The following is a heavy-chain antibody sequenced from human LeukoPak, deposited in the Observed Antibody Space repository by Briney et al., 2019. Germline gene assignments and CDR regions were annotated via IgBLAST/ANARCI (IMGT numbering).Heavy chain of an antibody. V-gene: IGHV3-48*03. Sequence: GGSPRLSCAASGFTFSSYAMSWVRQAPGKGLEWFSYISSSGSTIYYADSVKGRFTISRDNAKNSLYLQMNSLRAEDTAVYYCARVPYYDFWSGFDYWGEGSLVTVSS. J-gene: IGHJ4*02. CDR3: ARVPYYDFWSGFDY. CDR2: ISSSGSTI. D-gene: IGHD3-3*01. CDR1: GFTFSSYA.